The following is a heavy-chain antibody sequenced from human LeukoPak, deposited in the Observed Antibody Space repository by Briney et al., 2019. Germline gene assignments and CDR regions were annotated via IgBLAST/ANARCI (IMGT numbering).Heavy chain of an antibody. D-gene: IGHD6-13*01. CDR2: ITSDGSST. V-gene: IGHV3-74*01. CDR1: GFTFNSYW. J-gene: IGHJ3*02. CDR3: ARGKGHASDI. Sequence: GGSLRLSCAASGFTFNSYWMHWVRQPPGKGLVWVSRITSDGSSTSYADSVKGRFTISRDNAKNTLYLQMNSLRAEDRAVYYCARGKGHASDIWGQGTMVTVSS.